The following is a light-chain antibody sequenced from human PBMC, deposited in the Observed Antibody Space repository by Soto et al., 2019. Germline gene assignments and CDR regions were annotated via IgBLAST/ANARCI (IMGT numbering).Light chain of an antibody. J-gene: IGKJ3*01. V-gene: IGKV4-1*01. CDR2: WAS. CDR1: QSVLYSSNNKNY. Sequence: DIVMTQSPDSLAVSLGERATINCKSSQSVLYSSNNKNYLAWYQQKPGQPPKLLIYWASTRESGVPDRFSGSGSGTDFTLSSSSLQAEDVAVYYCQQYYSPPFTFGPNTKVDIK. CDR3: QQYYSPPFT.